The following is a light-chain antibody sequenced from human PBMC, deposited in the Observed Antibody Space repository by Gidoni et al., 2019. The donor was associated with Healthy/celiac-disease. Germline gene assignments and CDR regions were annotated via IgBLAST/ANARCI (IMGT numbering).Light chain of an antibody. CDR2: DAS. V-gene: IGKV1-33*01. CDR3: QQYDNRLIT. CDR1: QNISNS. J-gene: IGKJ5*01. Sequence: IQMTQSPSSLSASVGDRVTLTCQASQNISNSLTWYQQKPGKAPKLLIYDASNLETGVPSRFSGSGSGTDFTFTISSLQPEDIAAYYCQQYDNRLITFGQGTQLEIK.